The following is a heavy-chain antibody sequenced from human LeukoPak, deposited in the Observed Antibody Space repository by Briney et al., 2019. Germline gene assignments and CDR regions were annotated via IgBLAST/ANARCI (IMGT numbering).Heavy chain of an antibody. V-gene: IGHV3-7*01. D-gene: IGHD2-2*01. CDR2: IKQDGSEK. J-gene: IGHJ4*02. CDR3: ARGSPFEPAALPFDY. CDR1: GFTFSIYW. Sequence: PGGSLRLSCAASGFTFSIYWMSWVRQAPGKGLERVADIKQDGSEKYYVESVKGRFTISRDNAKNSLYLQMNSLRAEDTAVYYCARGSPFEPAALPFDYWGQGTLVTVSS.